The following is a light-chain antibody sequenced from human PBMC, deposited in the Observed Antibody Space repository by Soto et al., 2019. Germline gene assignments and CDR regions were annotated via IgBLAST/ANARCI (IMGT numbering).Light chain of an antibody. CDR2: AAS. CDR3: QYYNNWPPSIT. V-gene: IGKV3-15*01. Sequence: EIVITQSPGTLSVSPGERATLSCRASQTIGNNLAWYQQSPGQAPRLLIYAASTRATGIPPRFSGSGSGTEFTLTISSLQSEDFAFYYCQYYNNWPPSITFGQGTRLEIK. J-gene: IGKJ5*01. CDR1: QTIGNN.